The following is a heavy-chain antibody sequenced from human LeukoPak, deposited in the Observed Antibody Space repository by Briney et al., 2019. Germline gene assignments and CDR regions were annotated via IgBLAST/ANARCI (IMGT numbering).Heavy chain of an antibody. Sequence: PGGSLRLSCAASGFTFSNYGMSWVRQAPGQGLEWVSAIGSSGGTIYYADSVKGRFTISRDNSKNTLYLQINSLRVEDTAVYYCAKVITAAGIGYWGQGTLVTVSS. D-gene: IGHD6-13*01. V-gene: IGHV3-23*01. CDR2: IGSSGGTI. CDR1: GFTFSNYG. J-gene: IGHJ4*02. CDR3: AKVITAAGIGY.